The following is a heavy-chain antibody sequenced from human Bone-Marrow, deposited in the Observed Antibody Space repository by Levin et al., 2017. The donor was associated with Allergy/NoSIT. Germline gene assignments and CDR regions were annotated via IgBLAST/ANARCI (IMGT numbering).Heavy chain of an antibody. CDR1: GGSLSRGGYH. Sequence: RSQTLSLTCTVSGGSLSRGGYHWTWIRQHPGQGLEWIGYIYHSGSTYYNPSLKSRVAISVDTSKNQFSLKLSSVTAADTAVYYCAREDGYVIDYWGQGTLVTVSS. CDR3: AREDGYVIDY. D-gene: IGHD5-24*01. CDR2: IYHSGST. J-gene: IGHJ4*02. V-gene: IGHV4-31*03.